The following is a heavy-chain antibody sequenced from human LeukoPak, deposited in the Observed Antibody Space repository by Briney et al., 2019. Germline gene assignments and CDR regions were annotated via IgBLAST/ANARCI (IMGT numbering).Heavy chain of an antibody. CDR2: ISSSSSYI. Sequence: GGSLRLSCAASGFTFSSYSMNWVRQAPGKGLEWVSSISSSSSYIYYADSVKGRFTISRDNAKNSLYLQMNSLRAEDTAVYYCAKEVWFGELAEDYWGQGTLVTVSS. CDR1: GFTFSSYS. V-gene: IGHV3-21*04. CDR3: AKEVWFGELAEDY. D-gene: IGHD3-10*01. J-gene: IGHJ4*02.